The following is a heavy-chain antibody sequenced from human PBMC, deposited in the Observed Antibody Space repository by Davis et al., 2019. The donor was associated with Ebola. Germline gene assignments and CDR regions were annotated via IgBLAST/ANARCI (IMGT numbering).Heavy chain of an antibody. D-gene: IGHD4-17*01. CDR3: ARGNYGDYIVLYYYNMDV. J-gene: IGHJ6*02. V-gene: IGHV4-59*01. CDR2: IYHSGTT. CDR1: GGSISSSY. Sequence: SETLSLTCTVSGGSISSSYWSWIRQPPGKGLEWIGEIYHSGTTNYNPSLKSRVTISIDKFKNQFSLKLSSVTAADTAVYYCARGNYGDYIVLYYYNMDVWGQGTTVTVSS.